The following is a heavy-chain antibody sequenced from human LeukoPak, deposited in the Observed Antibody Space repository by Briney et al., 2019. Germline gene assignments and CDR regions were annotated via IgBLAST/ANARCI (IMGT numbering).Heavy chain of an antibody. V-gene: IGHV4-61*02. J-gene: IGHJ4*02. CDR1: GPSINSPNNY. D-gene: IGHD3-9*01. CDR3: ARRPGTYYAILTGYYYFDY. Sequence: SDTLSLTCTVPGPSINSPNNYWRWHRQPAGTGLEWVGRIFTSGSIYYNSSLKRRATVSIDTSKKQFALNLSPLTAAKAAVYYCARRPGTYYAILTGYYYFDYWGQGTLVTVSS. CDR2: IFTSGSI.